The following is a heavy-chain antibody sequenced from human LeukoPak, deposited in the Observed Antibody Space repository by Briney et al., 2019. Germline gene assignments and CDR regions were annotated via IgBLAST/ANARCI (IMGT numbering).Heavy chain of an antibody. J-gene: IGHJ3*02. CDR2: IYYSGST. V-gene: IGHV4-59*01. CDR3: ATHCSSVSCSLATFDI. CDR1: GGSISSYY. Sequence: PSETLSLTCTVSGGSISSYYWSWIRQPPGKGLEWIGYIYYSGSTNYNPSLKSRVTISVDTSKNQFSLKLSSVTAADTAVYYCATHCSSVSCSLATFDIWGQGTMVTVSS. D-gene: IGHD2-2*01.